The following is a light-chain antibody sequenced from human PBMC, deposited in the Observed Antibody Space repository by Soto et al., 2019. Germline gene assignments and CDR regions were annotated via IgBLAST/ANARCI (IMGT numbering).Light chain of an antibody. Sequence: DIQMTQSPSSVSASVGDRVTITCQASQDISSWLAWYQQKQGKAPKLLIYAASSLQSGVPSRFSGSGSGTDCTLTISSLQTEDVATYYCQQANSFPLTFGGGTKVDIK. J-gene: IGKJ4*01. CDR3: QQANSFPLT. CDR2: AAS. V-gene: IGKV1-12*01. CDR1: QDISSW.